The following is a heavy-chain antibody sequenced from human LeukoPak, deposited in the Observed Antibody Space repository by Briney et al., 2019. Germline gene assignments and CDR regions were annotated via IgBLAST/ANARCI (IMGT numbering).Heavy chain of an antibody. D-gene: IGHD3-22*01. CDR3: ARDPMAIHYDSSAYYDY. J-gene: IGHJ4*02. CDR1: GFTFSSNW. Sequence: GGSLRLSCAGSGFTFSSNWMHWVRQAPGKGPEWVANIKQDGSEKHYVDSVKGRFTISRDNAKNSLYLQMNSLRAEDTAVYYCARDPMAIHYDSSAYYDYWGQGTLVTVSS. CDR2: IKQDGSEK. V-gene: IGHV3-7*01.